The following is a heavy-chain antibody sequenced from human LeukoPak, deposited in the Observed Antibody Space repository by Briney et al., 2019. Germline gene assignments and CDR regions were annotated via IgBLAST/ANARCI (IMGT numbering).Heavy chain of an antibody. J-gene: IGHJ4*02. V-gene: IGHV3-33*01. CDR1: GFTFSSYG. Sequence: GGSLRLSCAASGFTFSSYGMHWVRQAPGKGLEWVAVIWYDGSNKYYADPVKGRFTISRDNSKNSMYLQMNSLRAEDTAVYYCARAMDYWGQGTLVTVSS. CDR3: ARAMDY. CDR2: IWYDGSNK.